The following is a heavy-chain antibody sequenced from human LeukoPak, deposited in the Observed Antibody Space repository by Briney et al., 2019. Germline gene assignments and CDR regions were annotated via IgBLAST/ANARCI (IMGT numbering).Heavy chain of an antibody. CDR1: GFTFSNYW. V-gene: IGHV3-7*01. CDR2: IKQDGSEK. J-gene: IGHJ5*01. Sequence: GGALRLSCAASGFTFSNYWMNWLRQAPGKGLEWVANIKQDGSEKYYVDSVKGRFTISRDNAKNSLYLQMNSLRAEDAGVYYCAKEGAYPIITYDSWGQGTLVTVPS. CDR3: AKEGAYPIITYDS. D-gene: IGHD1-14*01.